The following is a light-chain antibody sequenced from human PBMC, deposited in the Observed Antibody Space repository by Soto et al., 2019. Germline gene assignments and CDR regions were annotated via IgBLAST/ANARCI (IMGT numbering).Light chain of an antibody. V-gene: IGKV3-20*01. Sequence: IGLTQSPGTLSLSPGERATLSCRASQSVSNNYLAWYQQKPGQAPRLLIYGASNRATGIPDRFSGSGSGTDFTLTISRLEPEDFAVYYCQQYGSSGTFGQRTKVDI. J-gene: IGKJ1*01. CDR1: QSVSNNY. CDR3: QQYGSSGT. CDR2: GAS.